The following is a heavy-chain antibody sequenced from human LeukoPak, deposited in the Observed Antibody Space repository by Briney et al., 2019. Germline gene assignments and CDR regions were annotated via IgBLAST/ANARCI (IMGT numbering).Heavy chain of an antibody. Sequence: TSETLSLTCAVSGVSISSSNWRSRVRQPPGQGLEWIGEIYHSGSTNYNPSLKSRVTISVDKSKNQFSRKLSSVTAADTAAYYCARVNVQPSNWFDPWGQGTLVTVSS. J-gene: IGHJ5*02. V-gene: IGHV4-4*02. D-gene: IGHD1-1*01. CDR3: ARVNVQPSNWFDP. CDR1: GVSISSSNW. CDR2: IYHSGST.